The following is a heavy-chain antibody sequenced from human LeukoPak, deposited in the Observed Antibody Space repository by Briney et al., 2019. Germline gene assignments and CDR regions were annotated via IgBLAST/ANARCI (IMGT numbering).Heavy chain of an antibody. CDR3: ARPRGYSSGWSVYFDY. Sequence: SETLSLTCTVSGGSISSSSYYWGWIRQPPGKGLEWIGSIYYSGSTYYNPSLKSRVTISVDTSKNQFSLKLSSVTAADTAVYYCARPRGYSSGWSVYFDYWGQGTLVTVSS. CDR1: GGSISSSSYY. V-gene: IGHV4-39*01. CDR2: IYYSGST. J-gene: IGHJ4*02. D-gene: IGHD6-19*01.